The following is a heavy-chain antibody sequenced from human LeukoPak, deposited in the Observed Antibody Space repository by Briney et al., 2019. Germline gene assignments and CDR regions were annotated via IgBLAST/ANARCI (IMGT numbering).Heavy chain of an antibody. V-gene: IGHV3-21*01. CDR1: GFNIRDYS. CDR3: ARDRLSSGWLTDY. CDR2: LSSSTSFI. Sequence: GGSLRLSCAGFGFNIRDYSMNWVRQAPWKGLEWVASLSSSTSFIYYADSVKGRFTISRDNANNSLLLQMNSLRAEDTALYYCARDRLSSGWLTDYWGQGTLVTVSS. J-gene: IGHJ4*02. D-gene: IGHD6-19*01.